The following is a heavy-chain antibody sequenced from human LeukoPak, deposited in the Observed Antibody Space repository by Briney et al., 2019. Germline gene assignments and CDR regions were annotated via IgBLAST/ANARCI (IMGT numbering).Heavy chain of an antibody. V-gene: IGHV3-53*01. CDR1: GFTVSSNY. J-gene: IGHJ3*02. Sequence: GGSLRLSCAASGFTVSSNYMSWVRQAPGKGLEWVSVIYSGGSTYYADSVKGRFTISRDNSKNTLYLQMNSLRAEDTAVYYCARDDDYDAFDIWGQGTMVTVSS. CDR3: ARDDDYDAFDI. D-gene: IGHD4-11*01. CDR2: IYSGGST.